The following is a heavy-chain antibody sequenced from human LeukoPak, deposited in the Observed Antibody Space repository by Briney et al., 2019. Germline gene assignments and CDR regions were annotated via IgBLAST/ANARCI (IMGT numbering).Heavy chain of an antibody. CDR1: GGSISSGGYY. CDR3: ARAWSPDPNLGYCSSTSCYAFDP. J-gene: IGHJ5*02. Sequence: SETLSLTCTVSGGSISSGGYYWSWIRQHPGKGLEWIGYIYYSGSTYYNPSLKSRVTISVDTSKNQFSLKLSSVTAADTAVYYCARAWSPDPNLGYCSSTSCYAFDPWGQGTLVTVSS. D-gene: IGHD2-2*01. CDR2: IYYSGST. V-gene: IGHV4-31*03.